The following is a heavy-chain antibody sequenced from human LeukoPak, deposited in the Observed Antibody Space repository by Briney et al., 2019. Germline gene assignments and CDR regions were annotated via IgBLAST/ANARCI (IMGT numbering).Heavy chain of an antibody. CDR2: IYYSGST. CDR3: ARASYNRYATYNWCDP. V-gene: IGHV4-59*01. J-gene: IGHJ5*02. D-gene: IGHD1-1*01. Sequence: SETLSLTCTVSGGSISSYYWSWIRQPPGKGLEWVGYIYYSGSTNYNPSLKSRVTISVDTSKNQFSLKLRSVTAADTVVYYCARASYNRYATYNWCDPCGQGTLVTDSS. CDR1: GGSISSYY.